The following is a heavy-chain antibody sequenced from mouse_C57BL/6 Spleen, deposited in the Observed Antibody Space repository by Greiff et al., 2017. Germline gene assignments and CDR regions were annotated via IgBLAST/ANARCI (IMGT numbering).Heavy chain of an antibody. CDR3: ARDYYYGSSYLYYFDY. Sequence: EVQVVESGGGLVKPGGSLKLSCAASGFTFSSYAMSWVRQTPEKRLEWVATISDGGSYTYYPDNVKGRFTISRDNAKNNLYLQMSHLKSEDTAMYYCARDYYYGSSYLYYFDYWGQGTTLTVSS. CDR2: ISDGGSYT. CDR1: GFTFSSYA. V-gene: IGHV5-4*01. J-gene: IGHJ2*01. D-gene: IGHD1-1*01.